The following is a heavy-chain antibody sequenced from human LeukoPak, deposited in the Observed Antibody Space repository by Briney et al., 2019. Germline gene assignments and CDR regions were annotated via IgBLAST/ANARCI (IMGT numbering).Heavy chain of an antibody. Sequence: GASVKVSCKASGYTFTGYYMHWVRQAPGQGLEWMGWINPNSGGTNYAQKFQGRVTITADESTSTAYMELSSLRSEDTAVYYCAAVVVPAAQVDYCYYYYMDVWGKGTTVTVSS. CDR3: AAVVVPAAQVDYCYYYYMDV. V-gene: IGHV1-2*02. CDR1: GYTFTGYY. J-gene: IGHJ6*03. D-gene: IGHD2-2*01. CDR2: INPNSGGT.